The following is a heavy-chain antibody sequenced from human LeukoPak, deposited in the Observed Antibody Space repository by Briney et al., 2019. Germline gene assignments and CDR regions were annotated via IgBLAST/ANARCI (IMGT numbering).Heavy chain of an antibody. CDR3: ARASKELQFDY. D-gene: IGHD1-26*01. Sequence: PSETLSLTCTVSGGSISSYYWSWIRQPPGKGLEWIGYIYYSGSTNYNPSLKSRVTISVDTSKNQSSLKLSSVTAADTAVYYCARASKELQFDYWGQGTLVTVSS. CDR1: GGSISSYY. V-gene: IGHV4-59*01. CDR2: IYYSGST. J-gene: IGHJ4*02.